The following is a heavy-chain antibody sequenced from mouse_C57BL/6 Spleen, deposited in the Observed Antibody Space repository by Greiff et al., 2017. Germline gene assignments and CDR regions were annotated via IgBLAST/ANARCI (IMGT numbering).Heavy chain of an antibody. D-gene: IGHD4-1*01. J-gene: IGHJ2*01. Sequence: VQLQQPGAELVRPGSSVKLSCKASGYTFTSYWMHWVKQRPIQGLEWIGNIDPSDSETHYNQKFKGKATLTVDKSSSTAYMQLSSLTSEDSAVYYGATGERGISMDYWGQGTALTVSS. V-gene: IGHV1-52*01. CDR2: IDPSDSET. CDR3: ATGERGISMDY. CDR1: GYTFTSYW.